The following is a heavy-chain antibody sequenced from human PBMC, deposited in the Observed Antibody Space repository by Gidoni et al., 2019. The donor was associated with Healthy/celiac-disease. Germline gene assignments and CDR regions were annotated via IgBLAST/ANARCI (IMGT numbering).Heavy chain of an antibody. CDR1: GFTFSSYA. CDR3: ARDSVTTRGAFGGVIRAAFDI. D-gene: IGHD3-16*02. J-gene: IGHJ3*02. CDR2: ISYDGSNK. V-gene: IGHV3-30-3*01. Sequence: QVQLVASGGGVVKPGRSLRLPCAASGFTFSSYALHWVRQAPGKGLEWVAVISYDGSNKYYADSVKGRFTISRDNSKNTLYLQMNSLRAEDTAVYYCARDSVTTRGAFGGVIRAAFDIWGQGTMVTVSS.